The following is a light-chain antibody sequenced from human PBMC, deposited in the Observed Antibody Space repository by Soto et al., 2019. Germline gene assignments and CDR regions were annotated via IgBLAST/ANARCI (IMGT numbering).Light chain of an antibody. CDR1: SSNIGAGYA. V-gene: IGLV1-40*01. CDR3: QSYDNSHDWDVI. Sequence: QSVLTQPPSVSGAPGQRVTMSCTGSSSNIGAGYAVHWYQQLPGTAPKLLISDNTKRPSGVPDRFSASKSGTTASLAITGLQAEDEAEYYCQSYDNSHDWDVIFGGGTQLTVL. CDR2: DNT. J-gene: IGLJ7*01.